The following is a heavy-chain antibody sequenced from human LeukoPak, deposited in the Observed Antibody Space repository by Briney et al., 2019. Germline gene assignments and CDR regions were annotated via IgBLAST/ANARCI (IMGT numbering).Heavy chain of an antibody. Sequence: GASVKVSCKASGYTFTGYYMHWVRQAPGQGLEWMGWINPNSGGTNYAQKFQGRVTMTRDTSISTAYMELSRLRSDDTAVYYCARDNRIAAAGIGYWGQGTLVTVSS. CDR1: GYTFTGYY. CDR3: ARDNRIAAAGIGY. J-gene: IGHJ4*02. V-gene: IGHV1-2*02. CDR2: INPNSGGT. D-gene: IGHD6-13*01.